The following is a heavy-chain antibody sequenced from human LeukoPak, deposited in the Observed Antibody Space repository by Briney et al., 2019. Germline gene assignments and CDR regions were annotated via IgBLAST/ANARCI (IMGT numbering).Heavy chain of an antibody. Sequence: ASVKVSCKASGYTFTSYGISWVRQAPGQGLEWMGWISAYNGNTNYAQKLQGRVTMTTDTSTSTASMELRSLRSDDTAVYYCARDNIVVVPAAPDYWGQGTLVTVSS. J-gene: IGHJ4*02. V-gene: IGHV1-18*01. D-gene: IGHD2-2*01. CDR3: ARDNIVVVPAAPDY. CDR1: GYTFTSYG. CDR2: ISAYNGNT.